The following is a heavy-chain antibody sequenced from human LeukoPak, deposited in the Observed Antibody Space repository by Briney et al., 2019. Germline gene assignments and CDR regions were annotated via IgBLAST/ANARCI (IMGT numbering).Heavy chain of an antibody. V-gene: IGHV5-51*01. CDR3: ARRDGYNMGAFDI. CDR2: MYPGDSDT. CDR1: GYSFSTYW. J-gene: IGHJ3*02. Sequence: GESLKISCRGSGYSFSTYWVGWVRQMPGKGLEWMGIMYPGDSDTRYSPSFQCQFTISADKSISTAYLQWSSLKASDTAMYYCARRDGYNMGAFDIWGQGTMVTVSS. D-gene: IGHD5-24*01.